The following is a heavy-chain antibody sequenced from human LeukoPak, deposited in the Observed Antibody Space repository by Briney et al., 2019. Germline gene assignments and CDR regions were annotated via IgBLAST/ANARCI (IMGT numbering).Heavy chain of an antibody. Sequence: GGTLRLSCAASGFTFSNYAMSWVRQAPGKGLEWVSSISSSGSSTYYADSVKGRFTISRDNSKNTLFLQMNSLRAEDTAVYYCATQRSGWHYFDYWGQGTLVTVSS. J-gene: IGHJ4*02. CDR1: GFTFSNYA. D-gene: IGHD6-19*01. CDR2: ISSSGSST. CDR3: ATQRSGWHYFDY. V-gene: IGHV3-23*01.